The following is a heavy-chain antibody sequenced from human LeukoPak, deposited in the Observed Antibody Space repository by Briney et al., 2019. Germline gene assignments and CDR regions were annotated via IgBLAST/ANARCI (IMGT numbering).Heavy chain of an antibody. CDR2: ISSSSNYI. V-gene: IGHV3-21*01. Sequence: GGSLRLSCAASGFTLSDYSKNWVRQAPGKGLEWVSSISSSSNYIYYADSMKGRFTISRDNAENSLYLQMNSLRAEDTAVYYCARGNVLLWFGESPGPYYFDHWGQGILVTVSS. CDR1: GFTLSDYS. J-gene: IGHJ4*02. CDR3: ARGNVLLWFGESPGPYYFDH. D-gene: IGHD3-10*01.